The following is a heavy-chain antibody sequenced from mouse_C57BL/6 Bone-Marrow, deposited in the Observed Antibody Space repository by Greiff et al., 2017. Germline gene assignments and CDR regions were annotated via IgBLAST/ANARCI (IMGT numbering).Heavy chain of an antibody. CDR1: GFTFSDYY. V-gene: IGHV5-16*01. Sequence: EVKLMESEGGLVQPGRSMKLSCTASGFTFSDYYMSWVRQVPEKVLEWVANINYDGSSTYYLDSLKSRFIISRDNAKNILYLQMSSLKSEDTATYYCARDGYYYGSSPSYFDYWGQGTTLTVSS. D-gene: IGHD1-1*01. CDR3: ARDGYYYGSSPSYFDY. J-gene: IGHJ2*01. CDR2: INYDGSST.